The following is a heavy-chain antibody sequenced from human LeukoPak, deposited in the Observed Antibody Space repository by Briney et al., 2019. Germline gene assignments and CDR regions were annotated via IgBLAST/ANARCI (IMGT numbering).Heavy chain of an antibody. CDR2: INPNSGGT. D-gene: IGHD3-22*01. CDR1: GYTFTGYY. Sequence: ASVKVSCKASGYTFTGYYMHWVRQAPGQGLEWMGWINPNSGGTNYAQKFQGRVTMTRDTSISTAYMELSRLRSDDTAVYYCARVRRDYYDSSGYSLDYWGQGTLVTVSS. CDR3: ARVRRDYYDSSGYSLDY. V-gene: IGHV1-2*02. J-gene: IGHJ4*02.